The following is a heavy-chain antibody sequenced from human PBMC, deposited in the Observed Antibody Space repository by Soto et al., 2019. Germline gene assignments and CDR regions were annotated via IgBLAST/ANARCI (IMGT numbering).Heavy chain of an antibody. V-gene: IGHV3-7*03. CDR3: AAHCYNMTCTHFHGYS. CDR1: GIRFRDYW. J-gene: IGHJ5*02. D-gene: IGHD3-10*01. CDR2: IKKDDSDK. Sequence: PRGSLRPSCAVSGIRFRDYWMSWVRQATGKGQEWVADIKKDDSDKYYVDSMKGRVTLSRDNAKNALYLQMNRLRVEDTSVYYCAAHCYNMTCTHFHGYSWGQGTEVAVSS.